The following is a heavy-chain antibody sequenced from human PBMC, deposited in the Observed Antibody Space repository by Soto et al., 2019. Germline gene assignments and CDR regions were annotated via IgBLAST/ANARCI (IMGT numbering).Heavy chain of an antibody. Sequence: QVHLVESGGGVVRPGESLTLSCAASGFTFGKYGMHWVRQAPGQGLEWVTVISFDGINKDYADSVKGRFTISRDNSKNTLYVSMHSLRPEDTAVYYCAKSGDSGWYGDYVDGFDIWGQGTMVTVSS. CDR3: AKSGDSGWYGDYVDGFDI. V-gene: IGHV3-30*18. D-gene: IGHD6-19*01. J-gene: IGHJ3*02. CDR2: ISFDGINK. CDR1: GFTFGKYG.